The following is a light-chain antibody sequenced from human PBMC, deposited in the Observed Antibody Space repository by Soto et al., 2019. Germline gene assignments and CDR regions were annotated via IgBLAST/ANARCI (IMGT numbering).Light chain of an antibody. Sequence: IVLTQSPATLSVSPGERATLSCRASQSVSSNLAWHQQRPGQAPRLLIYGASTRATGVPARFSGGGSGTEFTLTITSLEPEDFAVYYCQQYGSSPPYTFGQGTRLEIK. CDR3: QQYGSSPPYT. CDR1: QSVSSN. J-gene: IGKJ5*01. CDR2: GAS. V-gene: IGKV3D-15*01.